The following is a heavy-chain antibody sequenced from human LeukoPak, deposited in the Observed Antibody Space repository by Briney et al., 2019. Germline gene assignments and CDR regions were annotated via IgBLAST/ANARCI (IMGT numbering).Heavy chain of an antibody. CDR3: AREPMVRGVAYFDY. J-gene: IGHJ4*02. Sequence: GDSLRLSCAASGFTFTSYGISWVRQAPGQGLEWMGWISAYNGNTNYAQKLQGRVTMTTDTSTSTAYMELRSLRSDDTAVYYCAREPMVRGVAYFDYWGQGTLVTVSS. CDR2: ISAYNGNT. CDR1: GFTFTSYG. V-gene: IGHV1-18*01. D-gene: IGHD3-10*01.